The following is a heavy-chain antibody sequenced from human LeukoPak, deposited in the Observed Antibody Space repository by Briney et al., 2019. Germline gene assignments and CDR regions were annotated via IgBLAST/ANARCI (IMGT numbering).Heavy chain of an antibody. J-gene: IGHJ5*02. CDR1: GFTFSNCG. V-gene: IGHV3-30*03. CDR2: ISYDGHNK. CDR3: ASSYGVAYNWFDP. D-gene: IGHD3-3*02. Sequence: GGSLRLSCAASGFTFSNCGMHWVRQAPGKGLEWVAVISYDGHNKYYADSVKGRFTISRDNAKNSLYLQMNSLRAEDTAVYYCASSYGVAYNWFDPWGQGTLVTVSS.